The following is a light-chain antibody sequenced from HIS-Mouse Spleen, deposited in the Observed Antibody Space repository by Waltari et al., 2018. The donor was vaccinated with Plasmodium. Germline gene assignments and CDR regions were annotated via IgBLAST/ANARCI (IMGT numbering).Light chain of an antibody. CDR1: ALPKKY. CDR2: EDS. CDR3: YATDSSGNHRV. J-gene: IGLJ3*02. Sequence: SYELTQPPSVSVSPGQTARITCSGDALPKKYAYWSQQKSGQAPVLVISEDSKRPSGIPERFAGSSSGTKATLTISGAQVEDEADYYCYATDSSGNHRVFGGGTKLTVL. V-gene: IGLV3-10*01.